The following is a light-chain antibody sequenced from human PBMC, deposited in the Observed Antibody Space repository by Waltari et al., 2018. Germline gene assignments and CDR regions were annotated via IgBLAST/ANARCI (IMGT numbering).Light chain of an antibody. V-gene: IGLV2-14*01. CDR3: SSYTSSNTVI. CDR2: DVS. Sequence: QSALTQPASVSGSPGQSITISCTGTSSDVGGYNYVSWYQQYPGKVPKLMIYDVSKCPAGVSNRFSVSKSVNTASLTISGLQAEDEADYYCSSYTSSNTVIFGGGTKLTVL. CDR1: SSDVGGYNY. J-gene: IGLJ2*01.